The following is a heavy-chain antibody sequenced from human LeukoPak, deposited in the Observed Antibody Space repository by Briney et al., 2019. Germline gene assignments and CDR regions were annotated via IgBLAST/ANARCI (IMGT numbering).Heavy chain of an antibody. CDR2: ISSSGSTI. CDR3: AREGLLTGYYSPFDY. CDR1: GFTFSDYY. Sequence: GGSLRLSCAASGFTFSDYYMSWIRQAPGKGLEWVSYISSSGSTIYYADSVKGRFTISRDNAKNSLYLQMNSLRAVDTAVYYCAREGLLTGYYSPFDYWGQGTLVTVSS. D-gene: IGHD3-9*01. J-gene: IGHJ4*02. V-gene: IGHV3-11*04.